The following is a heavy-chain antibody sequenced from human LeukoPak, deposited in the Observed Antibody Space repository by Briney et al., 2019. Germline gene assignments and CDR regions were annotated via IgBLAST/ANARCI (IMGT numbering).Heavy chain of an antibody. D-gene: IGHD2-15*01. J-gene: IGHJ6*02. V-gene: IGHV3-21*01. CDR3: ARGWFRSFYYYYGMDV. CDR1: GFTFSSYS. CDR2: ISSSSSYI. Sequence: GGSLRLSCAASGFTFSSYSMNWVRQAPGKGLEWVSSISSSSSYIYYADSVKGRFTISRDNAKNSLYLQMNSLRAEDTAVYYCARGWFRSFYYYYGMDVWGRGTTVTVSS.